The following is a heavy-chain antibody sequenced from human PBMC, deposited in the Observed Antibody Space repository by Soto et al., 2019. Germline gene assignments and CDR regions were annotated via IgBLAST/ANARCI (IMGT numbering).Heavy chain of an antibody. CDR3: AREGIAAALDY. CDR1: GFTFSSYS. V-gene: IGHV3-21*01. J-gene: IGHJ4*02. Sequence: EVQLVESGGGLVKPGVSLRLSCAASGFTFSSYSMNWVRQAPGKGLEWVSSISSSSSYIYYADSVKGRFTISRDNAKNSLYLQVNSLRAEDTAVYYYAREGIAAALDYWGQGTLVTVSS. D-gene: IGHD6-13*01. CDR2: ISSSSSYI.